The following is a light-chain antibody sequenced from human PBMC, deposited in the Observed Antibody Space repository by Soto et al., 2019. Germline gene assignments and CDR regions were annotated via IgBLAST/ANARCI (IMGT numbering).Light chain of an antibody. CDR2: SNN. V-gene: IGLV1-44*01. J-gene: IGLJ1*01. CDR1: SSNLGSNT. CDR3: AAWDDSLNGRV. Sequence: QAVVTQPPSASGTPGQRVTISCSGSSSNLGSNTVNWYQQLPGTAPKLLIYSNNQRPSGVPDRFSGSKSGTSASLAISGLQSEDEADYYCAAWDDSLNGRVFGTGTKLTVL.